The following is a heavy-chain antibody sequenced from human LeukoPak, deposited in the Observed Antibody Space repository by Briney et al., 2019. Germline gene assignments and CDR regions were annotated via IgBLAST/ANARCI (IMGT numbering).Heavy chain of an antibody. V-gene: IGHV4-39*07. CDR3: ARTTEGYCRSTSCYDFSYSYYMDV. D-gene: IGHD2-2*01. Sequence: PSETLSLTCTVSGGSISTSRYYWGWIRQPPGKGLEWIGSIYYSGSTYYNPSLESRVSISVDTSKNQFSLKLSSVTAADTAVYYCARTTEGYCRSTSCYDFSYSYYMDVWGKGTTVTISS. J-gene: IGHJ6*03. CDR1: GGSISTSRYY. CDR2: IYYSGST.